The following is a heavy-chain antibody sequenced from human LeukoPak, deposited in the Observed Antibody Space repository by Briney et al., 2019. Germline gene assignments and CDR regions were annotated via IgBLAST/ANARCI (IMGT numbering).Heavy chain of an antibody. V-gene: IGHV3-74*01. CDR3: ARTTVTAGRTNWFDP. CDR2: INGDGSRT. J-gene: IGHJ5*02. CDR1: GFTLSNYW. Sequence: PGGSLRLSCAASGFTLSNYWMHWVRQPPGKGLVWVSRINGDGSRTDYAESVQGRFTVSRDNAKNSLYLQMNSLRAEDTAVYYCARTTVTAGRTNWFDPWGQGTLVIVSS. D-gene: IGHD4-17*01.